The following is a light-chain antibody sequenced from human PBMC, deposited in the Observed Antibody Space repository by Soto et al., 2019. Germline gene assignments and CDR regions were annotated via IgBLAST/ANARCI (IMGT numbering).Light chain of an antibody. CDR2: GAS. CDR1: QSVSRN. Sequence: EIVMTQSPATLSVSPGERDTLSCRASQSVSRNLAWDQQKPGQAPMLLIYGASTRATGIPARFSGSGSGTEFTLTISSLQSEDFAVYYCQQYNNWPLTFGGGTKVEIK. V-gene: IGKV3-15*01. CDR3: QQYNNWPLT. J-gene: IGKJ4*01.